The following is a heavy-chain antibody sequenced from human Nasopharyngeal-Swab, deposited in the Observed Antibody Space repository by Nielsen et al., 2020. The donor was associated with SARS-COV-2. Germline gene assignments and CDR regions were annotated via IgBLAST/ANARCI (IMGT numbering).Heavy chain of an antibody. J-gene: IGHJ4*02. D-gene: IGHD2-2*01. CDR2: INHSGST. Sequence: SEPLSLTFAVYGGSFSGYYWSWIRQPPGKGLEWIGEINHSGSTNYNPSLKSRVTISVDTSKNQFSLKLSSVTAADTAVYYCARGEEYQPLTDHPRNQIDYWGQGTLVTVSS. V-gene: IGHV4-34*01. CDR1: GGSFSGYY. CDR3: ARGEEYQPLTDHPRNQIDY.